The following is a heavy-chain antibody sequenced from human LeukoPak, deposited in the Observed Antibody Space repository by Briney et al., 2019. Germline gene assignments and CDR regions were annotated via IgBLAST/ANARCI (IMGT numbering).Heavy chain of an antibody. CDR1: GGSISSYY. V-gene: IGHV4-59*12. CDR3: ASSRSINYYGSGSYHLYRNEYFQH. J-gene: IGHJ1*01. D-gene: IGHD3-10*01. CDR2: IYYSGST. Sequence: SETLSLTCTVSGGSISSYYWSWIRQPPGKGLEWIGYIYYSGSTNYNPSLKSRVTISVDTSKNQFSLKLSSVTAADTAVYYCASSRSINYYGSGSYHLYRNEYFQHWGQGTLVTVSS.